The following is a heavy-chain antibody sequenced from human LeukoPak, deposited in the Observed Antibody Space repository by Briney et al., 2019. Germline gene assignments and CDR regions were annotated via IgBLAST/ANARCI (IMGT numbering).Heavy chain of an antibody. D-gene: IGHD3-16*02. CDR1: GYSFTSYW. J-gene: IGHJ4*02. V-gene: IGHV5-51*01. Sequence: GESLKISCKGSGYSFTSYWMGWVGQLPGKGLEWMGIIYPGDSDTRYSPSFQGQVTISADKSISTAYLQWSSLKASDTAMYYCARHEETFGGVIALDYWGQGTLVTVSS. CDR2: IYPGDSDT. CDR3: ARHEETFGGVIALDY.